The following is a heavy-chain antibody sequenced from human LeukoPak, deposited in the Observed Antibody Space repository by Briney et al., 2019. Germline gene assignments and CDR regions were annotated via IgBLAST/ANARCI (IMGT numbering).Heavy chain of an antibody. CDR3: ARDLGLDCGGSQ. V-gene: IGHV3-74*01. D-gene: IGHD4-23*01. CDR1: GFTFSSYW. J-gene: IGHJ4*02. Sequence: PGGSLRLSCAASGFTFSSYWMHWVRQAPGKGLVWVSHINSDGSSANYADSVKGRFTISRDNAKNTLYLQMNTPRAEDTAVYYCARDLGLDCGGSQWGQGTLVTVSS. CDR2: INSDGSSA.